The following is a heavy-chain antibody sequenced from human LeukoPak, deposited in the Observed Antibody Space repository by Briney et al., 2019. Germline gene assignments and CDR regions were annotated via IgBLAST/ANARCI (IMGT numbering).Heavy chain of an antibody. CDR2: IYYSGST. CDR1: GGSISSYY. Sequence: SETLSLTCNVSGGSISSYYWSWIRQPPGKGLEWIGYIYYSGSTNYNPSLKSRVTISVDTSKNQFSLKLNSVTAADTALYYCASYYDLSGSLDYWSQGTLVTVSS. V-gene: IGHV4-59*08. CDR3: ASYYDLSGSLDY. D-gene: IGHD3-22*01. J-gene: IGHJ4*02.